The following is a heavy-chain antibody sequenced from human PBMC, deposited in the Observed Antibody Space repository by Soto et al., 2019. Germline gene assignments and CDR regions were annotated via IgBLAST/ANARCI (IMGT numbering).Heavy chain of an antibody. V-gene: IGHV1-69*02. D-gene: IGHD3-16*01. CDR1: GGTFSSYT. CDR3: ATFPPVVMYY. J-gene: IGHJ4*02. CDR2: IIPILGIA. Sequence: QVQLVQSGAEVKKPGSSVKVSCKASGGTFSSYTISWVRQAPGQGLEWMGRIIPILGIANYAQKFQGRVTITADKSTSTASMELSSLRPEDTAVYYCATFPPVVMYYWGQGTLVTVSS.